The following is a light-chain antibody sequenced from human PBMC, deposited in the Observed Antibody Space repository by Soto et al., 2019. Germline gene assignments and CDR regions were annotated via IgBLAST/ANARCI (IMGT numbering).Light chain of an antibody. CDR3: QQRKSWPLS. CDR2: DAS. CDR1: QTINNY. J-gene: IGKJ4*01. V-gene: IGKV3-11*01. Sequence: EIVLTQSPATLSLSPGEGATLSCRASQTINNYLAWYQQRPGQAPRLLIYDASNRATGIPARFSGSGSGTDFTLTISSLEPEDFAVYFCQQRKSWPLSFGGGTKVEIK.